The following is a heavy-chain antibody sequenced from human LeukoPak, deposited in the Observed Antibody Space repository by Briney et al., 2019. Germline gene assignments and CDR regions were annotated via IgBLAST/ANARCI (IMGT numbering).Heavy chain of an antibody. CDR3: ARDRNAGYYYGMDV. CDR2: INHSGST. CDR1: GGSFSGYY. V-gene: IGHV4-34*01. J-gene: IGHJ6*02. Sequence: SETLSLTCAVYGGSFSGYYWSWIRQPPGKGLEWIGEINHSGSTNYNPSLKSRVTISVDTSKNQFSLKLSSVTAADTAVYYCARDRNAGYYYGMDVWGQGTTVTVSS.